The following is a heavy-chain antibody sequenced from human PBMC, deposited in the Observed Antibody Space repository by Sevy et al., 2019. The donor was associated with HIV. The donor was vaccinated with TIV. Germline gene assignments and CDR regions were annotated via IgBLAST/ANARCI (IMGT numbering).Heavy chain of an antibody. J-gene: IGHJ3*02. CDR3: ARLWGMIVVVTVPNDAFDI. V-gene: IGHV4-39*01. CDR1: GCSISSSSYY. CDR2: IYYSGST. D-gene: IGHD3-22*01. Sequence: SETLSLTCTVSGCSISSSSYYWGWIRQPPGKGLEWIGSIYYSGSTYYNPSLKSRVTISVDTSKNQFSLKLSSVTAADTAVYYCARLWGMIVVVTVPNDAFDIWGQGTMVTVSS.